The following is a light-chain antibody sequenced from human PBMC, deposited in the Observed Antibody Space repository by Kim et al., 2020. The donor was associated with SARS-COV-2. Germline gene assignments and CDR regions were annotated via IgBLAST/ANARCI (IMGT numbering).Light chain of an antibody. CDR2: LYSDGRR. CDR1: SGHSPYA. Sequence: ASVKLTYTLSSGHSPYAIAWYQQQAEKSPRYLMQLYSDGRRVKGDGIPDRLSGSSSGPERYLTISSLQSEDEADYYCQTWGSGTVVFGGGTQLTVL. V-gene: IGLV4-69*01. CDR3: QTWGSGTVV. J-gene: IGLJ2*01.